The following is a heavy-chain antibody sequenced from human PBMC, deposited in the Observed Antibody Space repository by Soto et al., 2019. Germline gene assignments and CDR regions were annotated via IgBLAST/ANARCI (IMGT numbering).Heavy chain of an antibody. V-gene: IGHV3-11*06. D-gene: IGHD3-22*01. J-gene: IGHJ4*02. CDR2: ISSSSSYT. Sequence: VGSLRLSCAASGFTFSDYYMSWIRQAPGKGLEWVSYISSSSSYTNYADSVKGRFTISRDNAKNSLYLQMNSLRAEDTAVYYCARDLYYYDSSGFDYWGQGTLVTVSS. CDR1: GFTFSDYY. CDR3: ARDLYYYDSSGFDY.